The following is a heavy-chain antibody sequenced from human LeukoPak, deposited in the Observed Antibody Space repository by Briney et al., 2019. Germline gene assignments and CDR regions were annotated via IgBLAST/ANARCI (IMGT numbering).Heavy chain of an antibody. CDR3: AKDRAGDMRGGDY. CDR1: GFTFSTYA. V-gene: IGHV3-23*01. CDR2: IGGSGDFT. D-gene: IGHD3-16*01. J-gene: IGHJ4*02. Sequence: GGSLRLSCAASGFTFSTYAMSWVRQAPGKGLEWVSAIGGSGDFTYYAEYVRGRFTISRDNSRSTLYLQINSLRAEDTAVYYCAKDRAGDMRGGDYWGQGTLVTVSS.